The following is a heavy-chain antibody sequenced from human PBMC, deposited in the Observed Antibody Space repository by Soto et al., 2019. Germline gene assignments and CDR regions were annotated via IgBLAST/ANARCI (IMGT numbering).Heavy chain of an antibody. Sequence: HVQLVESGGGVVQPGRSLRLSCAASGFTFSSYGMHWVRQAPGKGLEWVAVISYDGSNKYYADSVKGRFTISRDNSKNTLYLQMNSLRAEDTAVYYCAKDKGIVGATPHYWGQGTLVTVSS. D-gene: IGHD1-26*01. V-gene: IGHV3-30*18. CDR3: AKDKGIVGATPHY. CDR2: ISYDGSNK. J-gene: IGHJ4*02. CDR1: GFTFSSYG.